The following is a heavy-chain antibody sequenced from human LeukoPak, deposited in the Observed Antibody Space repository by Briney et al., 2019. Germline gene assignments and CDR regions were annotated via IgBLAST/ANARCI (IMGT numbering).Heavy chain of an antibody. Sequence: PGGSLRLSCAASGFTFSSYSMNWVRQAPGKGLEWVSSISSSSSYIYYADSVKGRFTISRDNAKNSLYLQMNSLRAEDTAVYYCAKGALRWQLPLNWFDPWGQGTLVTVSS. D-gene: IGHD2-15*01. CDR2: ISSSSSYI. J-gene: IGHJ5*02. V-gene: IGHV3-21*04. CDR3: AKGALRWQLPLNWFDP. CDR1: GFTFSSYS.